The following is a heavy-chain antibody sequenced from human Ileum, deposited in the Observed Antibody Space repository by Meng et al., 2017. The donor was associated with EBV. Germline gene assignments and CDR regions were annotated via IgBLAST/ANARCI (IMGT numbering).Heavy chain of an antibody. V-gene: IGHV4-4*02. Sequence: VQLQDPGPGLVGPSGTLSITCSVSGDSISNEHWWSWVRQSPGKGLEWIGEIHHTRGPNYNPSLKSRVIISVDKSNNHFSLRLSTVTAADTAVYYCASNGAFSLDHWGQGTLVTVSS. J-gene: IGHJ4*02. CDR2: IHHTRGP. D-gene: IGHD2-8*01. CDR3: ASNGAFSLDH. CDR1: GDSISNEHW.